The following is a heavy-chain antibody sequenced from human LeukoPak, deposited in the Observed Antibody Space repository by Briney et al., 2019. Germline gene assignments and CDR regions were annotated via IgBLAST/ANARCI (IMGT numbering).Heavy chain of an antibody. CDR1: GGTFSSYA. CDR3: ARVRDSSGRTWFDP. Sequence: SVKVSCKASGGTFSSYAISWVRQAPGQGLEWMGRIIPILGIANYAQKFQGRVTITADKSTSTAYMELSSLRSEDTAVYYCARVRDSSGRTWFDPWGQGTLVTVSS. CDR2: IIPILGIA. V-gene: IGHV1-69*04. J-gene: IGHJ5*02. D-gene: IGHD6-19*01.